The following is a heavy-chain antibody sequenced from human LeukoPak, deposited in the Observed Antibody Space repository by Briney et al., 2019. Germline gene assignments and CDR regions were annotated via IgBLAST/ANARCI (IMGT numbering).Heavy chain of an antibody. V-gene: IGHV5-51*01. Sequence: HGESLKISYKGSEYSFTNYWIGWVRQMPGKGLECMGIIYPGDSDTRYSPSFQGQVTISAAKSISTAYLQWGSLKASDTAMYYCARRLHGANSHWYFDLWGRGTQVTVSP. CDR1: EYSFTNYW. J-gene: IGHJ2*01. CDR3: ARRLHGANSHWYFDL. CDR2: IYPGDSDT. D-gene: IGHD4-23*01.